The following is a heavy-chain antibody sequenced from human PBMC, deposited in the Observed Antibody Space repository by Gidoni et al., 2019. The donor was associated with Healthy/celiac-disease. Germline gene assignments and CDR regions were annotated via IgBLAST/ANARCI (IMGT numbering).Heavy chain of an antibody. CDR2: ISSSSSYI. V-gene: IGHV3-21*01. Sequence: EVQLVESGGGLVKPGGSLRLSCAASGFTFSSYSMNWVRQAPGKGREWVSSISSSSSYIYYAESMKGRFTISRDNDKNSLYLQMNSLRAEDTAVYYCARDRGNYFDYWGQGTLVTVSS. D-gene: IGHD6-13*01. J-gene: IGHJ4*02. CDR3: ARDRGNYFDY. CDR1: GFTFSSYS.